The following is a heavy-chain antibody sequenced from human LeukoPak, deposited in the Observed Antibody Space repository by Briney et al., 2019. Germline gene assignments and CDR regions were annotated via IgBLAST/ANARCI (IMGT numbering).Heavy chain of an antibody. CDR1: GGSFSGYY. CDR2: INHSGST. Sequence: PSETLSLTCAVYGGSFSGYYWSWIRQPPGKGLEWIGEINHSGSTNYNPSLKSRVTISVDTSKNQFSLKLSSVTAADTAVYYCAREGGVWGSYRPFDYWGQGTLVTVSS. D-gene: IGHD3-16*02. CDR3: AREGGVWGSYRPFDY. J-gene: IGHJ4*02. V-gene: IGHV4-34*01.